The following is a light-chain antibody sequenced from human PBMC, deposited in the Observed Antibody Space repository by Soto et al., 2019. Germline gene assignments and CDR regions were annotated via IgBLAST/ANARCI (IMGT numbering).Light chain of an antibody. J-gene: IGKJ4*01. CDR1: QSVSRY. Sequence: EIVLTQSPATLSLSPGERATLSCRASQSVSRYLAWYQQKPGQAPRLLIYDASNRAPGIPARFSGSESGTDFTLTISSLEPEDFAVYYCQQRSNWPLTFGGGTKVDIK. CDR3: QQRSNWPLT. CDR2: DAS. V-gene: IGKV3-11*01.